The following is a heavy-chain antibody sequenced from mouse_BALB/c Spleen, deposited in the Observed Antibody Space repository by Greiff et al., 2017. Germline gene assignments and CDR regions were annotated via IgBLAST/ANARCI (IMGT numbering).Heavy chain of an antibody. Sequence: EVKLVESGPGLVKPSQSLSLTCTVTGYSITSDYAWNWIRQFPGNKLEWMGYISYSGSTSYNPSLKSRISITRDTSKNQFFLQLNSVTTEDTATYYCARWAMAYYAMDYWGQGTSVTVSS. V-gene: IGHV3-2*02. J-gene: IGHJ4*01. D-gene: IGHD1-1*02. CDR2: ISYSGST. CDR1: GYSITSDYA. CDR3: ARWAMAYYAMDY.